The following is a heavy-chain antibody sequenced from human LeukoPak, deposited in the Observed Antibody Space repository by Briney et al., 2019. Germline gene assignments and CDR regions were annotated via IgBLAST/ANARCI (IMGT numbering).Heavy chain of an antibody. D-gene: IGHD1-26*01. CDR3: ANLVASGSYYTPSAAVQGLDDY. CDR1: GFTFSSYA. CDR2: ISGSGGST. Sequence: PGGSLRLSCAASGFTFSSYAMSWVRQVPGKGLEWVSAISGSGGSTYYADSVKGRFTISRDNSKNTLYLQMNSLRAEDTAVYYCANLVASGSYYTPSAAVQGLDDYWGQGTLVTVSS. V-gene: IGHV3-23*01. J-gene: IGHJ4*02.